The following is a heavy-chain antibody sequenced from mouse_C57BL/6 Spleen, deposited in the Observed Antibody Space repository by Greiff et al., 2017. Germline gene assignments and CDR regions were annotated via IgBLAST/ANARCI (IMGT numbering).Heavy chain of an antibody. CDR2: ISDGGSYT. Sequence: EVMLVESGGGLVKPGGSLKLSCAASGFTFSSYAMSWVRQTPEKRLEWVATISDGGSYTYYPDNVKGRFTISRDNAKNNLYLQMSHLKSEDTAMYYCARETRDDWYFDVWGTGTTVTVSS. V-gene: IGHV5-4*01. CDR3: ARETRDDWYFDV. J-gene: IGHJ1*03. CDR1: GFTFSSYA.